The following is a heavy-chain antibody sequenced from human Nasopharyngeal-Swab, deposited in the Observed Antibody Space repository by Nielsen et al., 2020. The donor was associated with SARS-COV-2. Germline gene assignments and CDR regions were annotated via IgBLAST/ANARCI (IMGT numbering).Heavy chain of an antibody. D-gene: IGHD5-18*01. CDR1: GFTFSSYD. Sequence: GESLKISCAASGFTFSSYDMHWVRQATGKGLEWVSAIGTAGDTYYPGSVKGRFTISRENAKNSLYLQMNSLRAGDTAVYYCARDLYSYGRHFDYWGQGTLVTVSS. V-gene: IGHV3-13*01. CDR3: ARDLYSYGRHFDY. CDR2: IGTAGDT. J-gene: IGHJ4*02.